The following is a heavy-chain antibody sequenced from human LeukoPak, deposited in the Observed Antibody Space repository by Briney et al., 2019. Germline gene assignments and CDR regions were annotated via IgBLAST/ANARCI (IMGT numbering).Heavy chain of an antibody. V-gene: IGHV3-23*01. D-gene: IGHD6-6*01. CDR1: GFTFSSYA. CDR2: ISGSGGST. J-gene: IGHJ6*02. CDR3: AKVMGRKQLVGPYYYYYGMDV. Sequence: GGSLRLSCAASGFTFSSYAMSWVRQAPGKGLEWVSAISGSGGSTYYADSVKGRFTISRDNSKNTLYLQMNSLRAEDTAVYYCAKVMGRKQLVGPYYYYYGMDVWGQGTTVTVSS.